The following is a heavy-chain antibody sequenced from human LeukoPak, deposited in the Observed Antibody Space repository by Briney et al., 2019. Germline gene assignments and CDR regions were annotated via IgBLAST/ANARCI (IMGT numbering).Heavy chain of an antibody. D-gene: IGHD4-11*01. J-gene: IGHJ5*02. V-gene: IGHV1-18*01. CDR1: GYTFTNYG. CDR3: ARDLKTVTGGNWFDP. CDR2: ISGYNGDT. Sequence: GASVKVSCKASGYTFTNYGISWVRQAPGQGLAWMGWISGYNGDTNYAQKLQGRVTMTTDTSTSTAYMEVRSLTSDDTAVYYCARDLKTVTGGNWFDPWGQGTLVTVSS.